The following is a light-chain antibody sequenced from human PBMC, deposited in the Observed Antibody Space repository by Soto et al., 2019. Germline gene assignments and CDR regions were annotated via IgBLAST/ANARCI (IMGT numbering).Light chain of an antibody. J-gene: IGKJ1*01. CDR2: AAS. V-gene: IGKV1-39*01. CDR1: QSISSY. Sequence: DIQMTQSPSPLSASVGDRVTITCRASQSISSYLNWYQQKQGKAPKLXIYAASSLQSGVPSRFSGSGAGTDFTRTISSLQPEDFATYYCQQCYSTPGTFGQGTKVDIK. CDR3: QQCYSTPGT.